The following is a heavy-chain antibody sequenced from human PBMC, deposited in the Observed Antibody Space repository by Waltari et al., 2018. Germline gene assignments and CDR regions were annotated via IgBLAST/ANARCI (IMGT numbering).Heavy chain of an antibody. J-gene: IGHJ6*02. CDR3: ARASTYYYDSSGYGYYYYYYGMDV. V-gene: IGHV4-34*01. Sequence: QVQLQQWGAGLLKPSETLSLTCAVYGGSFSGYYWSWIRQPPGTGLEWIGEINHSGSTNYNPSLKSRVTISVDTSKNQFSLKLSSVTAADTAVYYCARASTYYYDSSGYGYYYYYYGMDVWGQGTTVTVSS. CDR2: INHSGST. D-gene: IGHD3-22*01. CDR1: GGSFSGYY.